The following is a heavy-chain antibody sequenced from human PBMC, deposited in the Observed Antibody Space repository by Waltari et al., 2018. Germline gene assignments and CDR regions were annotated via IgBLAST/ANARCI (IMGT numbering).Heavy chain of an antibody. Sequence: IQLVESGGGLVQPGGSLRLSCAASGFTFSRFWMSWVRQAPGKGPEWVANINQDGSEKYYVDSGKGRFTISRDNGRNSLYLQLNSLRVDDTALYYCTDFDYWGLGTLVTVSS. CDR2: INQDGSEK. CDR3: TDFDY. CDR1: GFTFSRFW. V-gene: IGHV3-7*01. J-gene: IGHJ4*02.